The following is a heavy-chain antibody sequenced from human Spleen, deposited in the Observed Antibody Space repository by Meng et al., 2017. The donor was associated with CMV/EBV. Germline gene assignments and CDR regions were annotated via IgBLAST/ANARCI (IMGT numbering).Heavy chain of an antibody. CDR2: ISYDGSNK. D-gene: IGHD7-27*01. CDR1: GFTFSSYA. J-gene: IGHJ4*02. V-gene: IGHV3-30*04. CDR3: ARDNWGPDY. Sequence: GESLKISCAASGFTFSSYAMHWVRQAPGKGLEWVALISYDGSNKYYADSVKGRFTISRDNSKNTLYLQMNSLRGEDTAVYYCARDNWGPDYWGQGTLVTVSS.